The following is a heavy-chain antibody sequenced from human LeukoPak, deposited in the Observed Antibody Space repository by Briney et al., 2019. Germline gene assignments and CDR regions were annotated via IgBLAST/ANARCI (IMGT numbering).Heavy chain of an antibody. Sequence: ASVKVSCKASGCTFTGYYMHWVRQAPGQGLEWMGWINPNSGGTNYAQKFQGRVTMTRDTSISTAYMELSRLRSDDTAVYYCARDKVAAAGTGIDYWGQGTLVTVSS. CDR2: INPNSGGT. J-gene: IGHJ4*02. CDR3: ARDKVAAAGTGIDY. V-gene: IGHV1-2*02. CDR1: GCTFTGYY. D-gene: IGHD6-13*01.